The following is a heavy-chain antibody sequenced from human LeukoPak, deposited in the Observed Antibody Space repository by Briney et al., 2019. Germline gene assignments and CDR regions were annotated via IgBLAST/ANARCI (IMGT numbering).Heavy chain of an antibody. J-gene: IGHJ4*02. CDR2: TYYRSKWYN. CDR1: GDSVSSNSAA. V-gene: IGHV6-1*01. Sequence: SQTLSLTCAFSGDSVSSNSAAWHWIRQSPSKGLEWLGRTYYRSKWYNDYAVSVKSRITINPDTSNNQFSLQLNSVTPEDTAVYYCARDLWGATYYFDYWGQGTLVTVSS. CDR3: ARDLWGATYYFDY. D-gene: IGHD3-16*01.